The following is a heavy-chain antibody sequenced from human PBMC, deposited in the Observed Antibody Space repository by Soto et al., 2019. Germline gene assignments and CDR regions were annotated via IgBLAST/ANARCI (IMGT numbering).Heavy chain of an antibody. CDR3: ASSLFSGVGHYGMDV. Sequence: GAPVKVSCKASGGPFSSYDISWVRQAPGQGLAWMGGIIPIFGTANYAQKFQGRVTITADDSTSTAYMELSSLRSEDTAVYYCASSLFSGVGHYGMDVWGQGTTVTVSS. CDR2: IIPIFGTA. J-gene: IGHJ6*02. V-gene: IGHV1-69*13. CDR1: GGPFSSYD. D-gene: IGHD3-3*01.